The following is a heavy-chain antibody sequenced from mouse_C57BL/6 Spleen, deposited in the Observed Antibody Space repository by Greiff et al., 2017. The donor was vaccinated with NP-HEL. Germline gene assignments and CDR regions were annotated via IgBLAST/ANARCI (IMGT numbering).Heavy chain of an antibody. J-gene: IGHJ2*01. D-gene: IGHD3-2*02. CDR1: GYTFTSYW. CDR2: IDPSDSYT. CDR3: ARTAQATLFDY. V-gene: IGHV1-50*01. Sequence: VQLQQPGAELVKPGASVKLSCKASGYTFTSYWMQWVKQRPGQGLEWIGEIDPSDSYTNYNQKFKGKATLTVDTASSTAYMQLSNLTADDSSIYYCARTAQATLFDYWGQGTTLTVSS.